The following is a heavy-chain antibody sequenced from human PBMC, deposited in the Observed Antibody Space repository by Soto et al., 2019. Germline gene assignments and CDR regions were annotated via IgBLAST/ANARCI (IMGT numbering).Heavy chain of an antibody. CDR1: GGSISSGDYY. D-gene: IGHD6-6*01. J-gene: IGHJ4*02. V-gene: IGHV4-30-4*01. Sequence: QVQLQESGPGLVKPSQTLSLTCTVSGGSISSGDYYWSWIRQPPGKGLEGIGYIYYSGITYYNPSLTSRVTTSVDTSKTQFSLKLSSVTAADTAVYYCARVGSSIATRPFDYWGQGTLVTVSS. CDR2: IYYSGIT. CDR3: ARVGSSIATRPFDY.